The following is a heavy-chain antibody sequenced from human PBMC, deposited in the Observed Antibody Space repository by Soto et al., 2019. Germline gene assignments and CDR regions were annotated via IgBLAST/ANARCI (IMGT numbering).Heavy chain of an antibody. D-gene: IGHD2-21*01. CDR3: TRILWSSRRDALDI. CDR2: IGTSGTPT. J-gene: IGHJ6*02. Sequence: DVQLLESGGDLVQPGGSLRLSCIASGFTFRSYAMAWVRQAPGEDLEWVSAIGTSGTPTLYADSVKSRFSISRDDSRNTVSLQMNSLGVEDTATYYCTRILWSSRRDALDIWGQGTTLTVSS. CDR1: GFTFRSYA. V-gene: IGHV3-23*01.